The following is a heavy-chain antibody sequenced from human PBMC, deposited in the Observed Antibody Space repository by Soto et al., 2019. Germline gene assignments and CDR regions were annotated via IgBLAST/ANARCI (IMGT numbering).Heavy chain of an antibody. J-gene: IGHJ5*02. CDR1: GDSISSGAYY. V-gene: IGHV4-31*03. Sequence: QVQLQESGPGLVKPSQTLSLTCTVSGDSISSGAYYWSWIRQHPGKGLEWIGYISYSGRTYYNPSLKSRLTISLDTSENQFSLKLTSVTAADTAMYYCAIARQYYDSEFDPWGQGTLVTVSS. D-gene: IGHD3-22*01. CDR2: ISYSGRT. CDR3: AIARQYYDSEFDP.